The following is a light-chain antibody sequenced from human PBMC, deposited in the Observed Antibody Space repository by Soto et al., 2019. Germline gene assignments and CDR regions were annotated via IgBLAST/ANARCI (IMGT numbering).Light chain of an antibody. Sequence: EIVMTQSPATLSVSPGERVTFSCRASQTVSRNVAWYQQRPGQAPRLLIFDALRRATGISDRFSGSGSGTEFTLTISSLQSEDFAVYYCQQHNTWPPFTFGQGTKVEIK. CDR2: DAL. CDR1: QTVSRN. CDR3: QQHNTWPPFT. V-gene: IGKV3D-15*01. J-gene: IGKJ2*01.